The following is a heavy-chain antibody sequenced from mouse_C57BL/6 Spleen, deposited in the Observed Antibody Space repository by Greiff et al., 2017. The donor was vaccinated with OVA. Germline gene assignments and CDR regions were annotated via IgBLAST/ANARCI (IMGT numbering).Heavy chain of an antibody. CDR2: ISDGGSYT. Sequence: EVQRVESGGGLVKPGGSLKLSCAASGFTFSSYAMSWVRQTPETRLEWVATISDGGSYTSYPDNVKGRFTISRDNAKNNLYLQMSHLKSEDTAMYYCARETDGYYVDYWGQGTTLTVSS. CDR3: ARETDGYYVDY. D-gene: IGHD2-3*01. CDR1: GFTFSSYA. V-gene: IGHV5-4*01. J-gene: IGHJ2*01.